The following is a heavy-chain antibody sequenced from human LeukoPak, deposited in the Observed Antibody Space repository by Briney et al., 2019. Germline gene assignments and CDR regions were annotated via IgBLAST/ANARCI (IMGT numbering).Heavy chain of an antibody. D-gene: IGHD6-13*01. V-gene: IGHV1-18*01. CDR1: GYTFTSYG. J-gene: IGHJ4*02. CDR2: ISAYNGNT. Sequence: ASVKVSCKASGYTFTSYGISWVRQAPGQGLEWMGWISAYNGNTNYAQKLQGRVTMTTDTSTSTAYMELRSLRSDDTAVYYCARVSSSWQSYYFDYWGQGTLVTVSS. CDR3: ARVSSSWQSYYFDY.